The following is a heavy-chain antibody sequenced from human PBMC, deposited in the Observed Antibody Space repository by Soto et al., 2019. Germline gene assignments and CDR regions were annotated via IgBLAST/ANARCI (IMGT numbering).Heavy chain of an antibody. CDR1: GGSISSYY. V-gene: IGHV4-4*07. CDR2: IYTSGST. CDR3: ATQKYYDFWSGYYKPAEYFQH. D-gene: IGHD3-3*01. J-gene: IGHJ1*01. Sequence: SETLSLTCTVSGGSISSYYWSWIRQPAGKGLEWIGRIYTSGSTNYNPSLKSRVTMSVDTSKNQSSLKLSSVTAADTAVYYCATQKYYDFWSGYYKPAEYFQHWGQGTLVTVSS.